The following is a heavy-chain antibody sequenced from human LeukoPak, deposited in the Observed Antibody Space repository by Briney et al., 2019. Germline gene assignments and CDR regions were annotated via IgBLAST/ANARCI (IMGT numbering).Heavy chain of an antibody. D-gene: IGHD3-3*01. CDR3: AKTRGITISGVVPLCDY. Sequence: PGGSLRLSCAASGFTFSTSGMTWVRQAPGKGLDWVSIISGSGGTPYHTDSVKGRFTISRDNSKNTLYLQMNSLRAEDTAVYYCAKTRGITISGVVPLCDYWGQGTLVTVSS. J-gene: IGHJ4*02. V-gene: IGHV3-23*01. CDR1: GFTFSTSG. CDR2: ISGSGGTP.